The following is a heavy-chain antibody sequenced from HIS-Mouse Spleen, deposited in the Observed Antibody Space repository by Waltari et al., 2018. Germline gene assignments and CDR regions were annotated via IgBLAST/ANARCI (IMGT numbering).Heavy chain of an antibody. J-gene: IGHJ2*01. CDR2: IYYSWRT. Sequence: QLQLQESGPGLVKPSETPSLTCTVSGGSISSSSYYWGWIRQPPGKGLEWIGSIYYSWRTYYNPSLKIRVTISVDTSKNQFSLKLSSVTAADTAVYYCAREIPYSSSWYDWYFDLWGRGTLVTVSS. V-gene: IGHV4-39*07. D-gene: IGHD6-13*01. CDR3: AREIPYSSSWYDWYFDL. CDR1: GGSISSSSYY.